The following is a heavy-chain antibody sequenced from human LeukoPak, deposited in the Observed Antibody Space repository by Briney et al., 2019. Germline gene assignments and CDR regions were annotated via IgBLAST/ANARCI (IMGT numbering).Heavy chain of an antibody. CDR3: AKGSANARPYYFDW. Sequence: GGSLRLSCAGSGFTFSGFAMSWVRQAPGKGLEWVSAITGSGDSTYHADSVKGRFTISRDNPKKSLYLQMNSLRAEDTAVYYCAKGSANARPYYFDWWGQGTLVTVSS. D-gene: IGHD2-15*01. CDR2: ITGSGDST. J-gene: IGHJ4*02. CDR1: GFTFSGFA. V-gene: IGHV3-23*01.